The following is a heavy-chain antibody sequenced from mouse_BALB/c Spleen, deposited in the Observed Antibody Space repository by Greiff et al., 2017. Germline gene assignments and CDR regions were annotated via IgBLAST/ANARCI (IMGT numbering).Heavy chain of an antibody. CDR3: ARSERYFDV. CDR2: ISSGSSTI. Sequence: EVMLVESGGGLVQPGGSLKLSCAASGFTFSSFGMHWVRQAPEKGLEWVAYISSGSSTIYYADTVKGRFTISRDNPKNTLFLQMTSLRSEDTAMYYCARSERYFDVWGAGTTVTVSS. CDR1: GFTFSSFG. V-gene: IGHV5-17*02. J-gene: IGHJ1*01.